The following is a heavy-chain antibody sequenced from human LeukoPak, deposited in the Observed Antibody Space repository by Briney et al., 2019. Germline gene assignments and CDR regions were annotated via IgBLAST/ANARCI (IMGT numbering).Heavy chain of an antibody. J-gene: IGHJ5*02. Sequence: PSETLSLTCTVSGGSISSSSFYWDWIRQPPGKGLEWIGNIYYSGSTYYNPSLKSRVTISVDTSKNQFSLKLSSVTAADTAVYYCARYSSSVGWFDPWGQGTLVIVSS. V-gene: IGHV4-39*01. CDR1: GGSISSSSFY. D-gene: IGHD6-6*01. CDR3: ARYSSSVGWFDP. CDR2: IYYSGST.